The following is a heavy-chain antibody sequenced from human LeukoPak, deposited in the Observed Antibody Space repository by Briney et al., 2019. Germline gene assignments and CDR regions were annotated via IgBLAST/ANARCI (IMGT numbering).Heavy chain of an antibody. D-gene: IGHD3-22*01. V-gene: IGHV5-51*01. J-gene: IGHJ4*02. CDR1: GYPFSNYW. CDR2: IYPGDSDP. CDR3: ARRSGTYFGTTGYLYFFDY. Sequence: GESLKISCKGSGYPFSNYWIGWVRQMPGRGLEWMGIIYPGDSDPRYSPSFQGQVTISADKSMSTAYLQWSSLKASDTAMYYCARRSGTYFGTTGYLYFFDYWGQGTLVTVSS.